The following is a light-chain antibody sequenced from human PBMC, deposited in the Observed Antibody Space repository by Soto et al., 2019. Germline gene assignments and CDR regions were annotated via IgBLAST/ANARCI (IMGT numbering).Light chain of an antibody. CDR3: QQYTSYSAGT. Sequence: DIQMTQSPSTLSASVGDRVTITCRASQSIDSWLAWFQQKPGKTPDLLIYEASTLESGVPSRFSGSGSGTEFTLTISSLQPDDFATSYCQQYTSYSAGTFGQGTKVEIK. CDR2: EAS. J-gene: IGKJ1*01. V-gene: IGKV1-5*03. CDR1: QSIDSW.